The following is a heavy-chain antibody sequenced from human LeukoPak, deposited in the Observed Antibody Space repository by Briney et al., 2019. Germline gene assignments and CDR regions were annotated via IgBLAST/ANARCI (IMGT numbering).Heavy chain of an antibody. V-gene: IGHV4-34*01. Sequence: SETLSLTCAAYGGSFSGYYWSWIRQPPGKGLEWIGEINHSGSTNYNPSLKSRVTISVDKSKNQFSLKLTSVTAADTAVYYCARGEFDGGVYFDYWGQGTLVTVSS. J-gene: IGHJ4*02. CDR3: ARGEFDGGVYFDY. D-gene: IGHD3-9*01. CDR1: GGSFSGYY. CDR2: INHSGST.